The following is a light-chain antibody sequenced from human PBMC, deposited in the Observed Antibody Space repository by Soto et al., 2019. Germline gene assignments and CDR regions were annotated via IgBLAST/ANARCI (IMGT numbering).Light chain of an antibody. CDR3: QSYDSSLTVI. V-gene: IGLV1-40*01. J-gene: IGLJ2*01. CDR2: DTT. Sequence: QSVLTQPPSVSGAPGQRVVISCTGSSSTIGAGFHVHWYQQLPGIAPKLLIYDTTNRPSGVPDRFSGSRSGTSASLAITGLQAEDEADYYCQSYDSSLTVIFGGGTKLTVL. CDR1: SSTIGAGFH.